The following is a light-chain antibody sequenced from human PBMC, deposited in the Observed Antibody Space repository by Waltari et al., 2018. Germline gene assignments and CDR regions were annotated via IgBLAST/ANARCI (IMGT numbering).Light chain of an antibody. CDR2: RHN. J-gene: IGLJ1*01. Sequence: QSVLTQPPSASGTPGQRVTISCSGSSSNIGNNYVYWYQQFLGTAPKLLIHRHNQRPSGVPDRFSGSKSGTSASLAISGLRSEDEAAYYCAAWDDSLTAYVFGTGTKVTVL. CDR3: AAWDDSLTAYV. V-gene: IGLV1-47*01. CDR1: SSNIGNNY.